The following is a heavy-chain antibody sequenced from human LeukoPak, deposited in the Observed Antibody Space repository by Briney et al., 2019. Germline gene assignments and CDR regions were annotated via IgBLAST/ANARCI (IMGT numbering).Heavy chain of an antibody. CDR1: GASISSYY. CDR3: ARYYYDTSGYYLDW. V-gene: IGHV4-4*07. J-gene: IGHJ4*02. Sequence: SETLSLTCTVSGASISSYYWNWIRQPAGKGLEWIGRMYYSGSINYNPSLKSRVTMSIDTSKNQFSLKLSSVIAADTAVYYCARYYYDTSGYYLDWWGQGTLVTVSS. D-gene: IGHD3-22*01. CDR2: MYYSGSI.